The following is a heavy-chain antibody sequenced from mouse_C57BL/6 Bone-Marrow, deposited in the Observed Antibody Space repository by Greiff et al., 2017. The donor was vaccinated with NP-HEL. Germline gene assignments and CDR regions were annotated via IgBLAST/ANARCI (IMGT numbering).Heavy chain of an antibody. CDR1: GYTFTSYW. V-gene: IGHV1-55*01. CDR2: IYPGSGST. Sequence: QVQLQQPGAELVKPGASVKMSCKASGYTFTSYWITWVKQRPGQGLEWIGDIYPGSGSTNYNEKLKSKATLTVDTSSSTAYMQLSSLTSEASAVYYCAREVLLRYPWFAYWGQGTLVTVSA. J-gene: IGHJ3*01. CDR3: AREVLLRYPWFAY. D-gene: IGHD1-1*01.